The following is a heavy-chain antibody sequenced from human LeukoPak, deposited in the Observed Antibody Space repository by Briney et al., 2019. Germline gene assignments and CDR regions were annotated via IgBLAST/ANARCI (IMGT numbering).Heavy chain of an antibody. V-gene: IGHV3-48*03. D-gene: IGHD4-23*01. CDR1: GFTFSSYE. J-gene: IGHJ4*02. CDR3: ARALTTVVTPFVY. CDR2: ISSSGSTI. Sequence: GGSLRLSCAASGFTFSSYEMNWVRQAPGKGLEWVSYISSSGSTIYYADSVKGRFTISRDNAKNSLYLQMNSLRAEDTAVYYCARALTTVVTPFVYWGQGTLVTVSS.